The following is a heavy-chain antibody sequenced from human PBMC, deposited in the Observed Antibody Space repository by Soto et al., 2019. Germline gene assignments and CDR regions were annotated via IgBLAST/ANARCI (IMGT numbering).Heavy chain of an antibody. D-gene: IGHD2-21*02. CDR3: AKVRESVVVTPRAFDI. CDR2: ISGSGGST. Sequence: GGSLRLSCAASGFTFSSYAMSWVRQAPGKGLEWVSAISGSGGSTYYADSVKGRFTISRDNSKNTLYLQMNSLRAEDTAVYYCAKVRESVVVTPRAFDIWGQGTMVTVSS. CDR1: GFTFSSYA. J-gene: IGHJ3*02. V-gene: IGHV3-23*01.